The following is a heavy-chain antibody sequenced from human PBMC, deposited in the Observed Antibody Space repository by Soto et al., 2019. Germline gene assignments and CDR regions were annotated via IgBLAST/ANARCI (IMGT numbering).Heavy chain of an antibody. CDR1: GYTFTSYA. Sequence: EASVKVSCKASGYTFTSYAMHWVRQAPGQRLEWMGWINAGNGNTKYSQKFQGRVTITRDTSASTAYMELSSLRSEDTAVYYCARDSSTGPYYYYYMDVWGKGTTVTVSS. D-gene: IGHD2-2*01. CDR2: INAGNGNT. CDR3: ARDSSTGPYYYYYMDV. J-gene: IGHJ6*03. V-gene: IGHV1-3*01.